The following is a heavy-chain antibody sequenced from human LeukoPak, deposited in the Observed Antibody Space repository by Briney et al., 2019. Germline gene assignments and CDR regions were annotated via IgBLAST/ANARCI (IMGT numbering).Heavy chain of an antibody. D-gene: IGHD2-15*01. Sequence: SVKVSCKASGGTFSNYAINWVRQAPGQGLEWMGRIIPILGITIHAQNFQGRVTITADKSTRTAYMELSSQRSEDTAVYYCADLGYCSGGSCYPFDYWGQGTQVTVSS. CDR3: ADLGYCSGGSCYPFDY. J-gene: IGHJ4*02. V-gene: IGHV1-69*04. CDR1: GGTFSNYA. CDR2: IIPILGIT.